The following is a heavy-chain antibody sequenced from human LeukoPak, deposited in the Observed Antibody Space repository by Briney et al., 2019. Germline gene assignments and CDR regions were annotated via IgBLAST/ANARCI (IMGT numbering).Heavy chain of an antibody. V-gene: IGHV5-10-1*01. CDR2: IDPSDSYT. J-gene: IGHJ4*02. D-gene: IGHD2-15*01. CDR3: ASDRSSKWYFDY. Sequence: GESLRLSCKGSGYSFTSYWITWVRQMPGKGLEWMGWIDPSDSYTNYSPSFQGHVTISVDKSISTAYLQWSSLKASDTAMYYCASDRSSKWYFDYWGPGTLVTVSS. CDR1: GYSFTSYW.